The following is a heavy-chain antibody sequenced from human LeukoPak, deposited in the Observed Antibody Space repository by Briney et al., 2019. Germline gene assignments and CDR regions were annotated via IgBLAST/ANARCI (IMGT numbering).Heavy chain of an antibody. CDR3: ARRSMITFGGVDY. CDR2: IYYSGST. J-gene: IGHJ4*02. Sequence: PSETLSLTCTVSGGSISSSSYYWGWIRQPPGKGLEWIGSIYYSGSTYYNPSLKSRVTMSVDTSKNQFSLKLSSVTAADTAVYYCARRSMITFGGVDYWGQGTLVTVSS. V-gene: IGHV4-39*01. CDR1: GGSISSSSYY. D-gene: IGHD3-16*01.